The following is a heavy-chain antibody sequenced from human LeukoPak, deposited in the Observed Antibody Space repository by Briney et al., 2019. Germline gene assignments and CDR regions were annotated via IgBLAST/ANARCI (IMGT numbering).Heavy chain of an antibody. D-gene: IGHD2-15*01. V-gene: IGHV3-7*01. Sequence: GGSLRLSCAASGFTFSSYWMSWVRQAPGKGLEWVANIKQDGSEKYYVDSVKGRFTISRDNAKNSLYLQMNSLRVEDTAVYYCARDRYCGSGGCPMDVWGKGTTVTI. CDR1: GFTFSSYW. J-gene: IGHJ6*03. CDR3: ARDRYCGSGGCPMDV. CDR2: IKQDGSEK.